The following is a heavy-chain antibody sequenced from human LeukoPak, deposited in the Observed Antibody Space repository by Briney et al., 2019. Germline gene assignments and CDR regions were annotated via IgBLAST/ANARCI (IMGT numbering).Heavy chain of an antibody. CDR1: GGTFSSYA. J-gene: IGHJ4*02. CDR3: ASKGSTGQLLFHN. V-gene: IGHV1-69*13. CDR2: IIPIFGTA. D-gene: IGHD2-2*01. Sequence: SVKVSCKASGGTFSSYAISWVRQAPGQGLEWMGGIIPIFGTANYAQKFQGRVTITADESTSTAYMELSSLRSEDTAVYYCASKGSTGQLLFHNWGRGTLVTVSS.